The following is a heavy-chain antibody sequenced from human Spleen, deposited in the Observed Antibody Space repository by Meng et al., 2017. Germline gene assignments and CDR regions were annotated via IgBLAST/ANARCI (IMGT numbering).Heavy chain of an antibody. CDR1: GFIFSNAW. Sequence: GGSLRLFCAGSGFIFSNAWMTWVRQAPRKGLAWIGRMKSNVDGGTVDYAASVRGRFFISRDDSENTFYLQMNSLKTEDTAVYYCSGHVDYWGHGTLVTAYS. V-gene: IGHV3-15*01. CDR2: MKSNVDGGTV. CDR3: SGHVDY. J-gene: IGHJ4*01.